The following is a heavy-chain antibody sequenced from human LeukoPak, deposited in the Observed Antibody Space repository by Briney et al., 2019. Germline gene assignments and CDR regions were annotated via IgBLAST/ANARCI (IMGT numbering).Heavy chain of an antibody. J-gene: IGHJ4*02. D-gene: IGHD3-16*01. CDR1: GFTFSSHW. Sequence: GGSLRLSCAASGFTFSSHWMHWVRQAPGKGLVWVSCVNGDGTSTTYADSVKGRFIISRDNARNTVYLQMNSLRAEDTALYYCTRDWAMASDYWGQGTPVTVSS. V-gene: IGHV3-74*01. CDR3: TRDWAMASDY. CDR2: VNGDGTST.